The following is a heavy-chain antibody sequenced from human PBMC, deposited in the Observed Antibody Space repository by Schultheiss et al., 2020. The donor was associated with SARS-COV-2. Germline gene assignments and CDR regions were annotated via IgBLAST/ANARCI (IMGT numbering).Heavy chain of an antibody. CDR3: ATAGESSFGEANGFDS. CDR1: GFTFTSSA. CDR2: IVVGSGNT. J-gene: IGHJ3*02. D-gene: IGHD3-10*01. V-gene: IGHV1-58*02. Sequence: SVKVSCKASGFTFTSSAMQWVRQARGQRLEWIGWIVVGSGNTNYAQKFQERVTITRDMSTSTAYMELSSLRSDDTAVYYCATAGESSFGEANGFDSWGQGTMVTVSS.